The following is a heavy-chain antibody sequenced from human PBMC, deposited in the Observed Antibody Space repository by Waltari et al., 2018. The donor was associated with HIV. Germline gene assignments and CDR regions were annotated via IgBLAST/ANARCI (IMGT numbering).Heavy chain of an antibody. CDR1: GFTFSNYA. CDR2: ISGSAYNT. Sequence: EGQLLESGGGLVQPGGSLRLSCAASGFTFSNYAMNWVRQAPGKGLEGVSAISGSAYNTYYADSGKGRFTISRDNSQNKLFLQMNSLRADDTAVYFCAKEHQYSHTWYSFYGMDVWGQGTTVTVSS. J-gene: IGHJ6*02. V-gene: IGHV3-23*01. CDR3: AKEHQYSHTWYSFYGMDV. D-gene: IGHD6-13*01.